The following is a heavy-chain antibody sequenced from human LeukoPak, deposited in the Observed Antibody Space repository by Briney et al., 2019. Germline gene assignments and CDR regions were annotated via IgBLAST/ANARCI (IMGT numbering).Heavy chain of an antibody. Sequence: PSETLSLTCTVSGGSISSSSYYWGWIRQPPGKGLEWIGSIYYSGSTYYNPSLKSRVTISVDTSKNQFSLKLSSVTAADTAAYYCARCIRPPYYYYYYMDVWGKGTTVTISS. CDR1: GGSISSSSYY. J-gene: IGHJ6*03. CDR3: ARCIRPPYYYYYYMDV. CDR2: IYYSGST. D-gene: IGHD6-6*01. V-gene: IGHV4-39*01.